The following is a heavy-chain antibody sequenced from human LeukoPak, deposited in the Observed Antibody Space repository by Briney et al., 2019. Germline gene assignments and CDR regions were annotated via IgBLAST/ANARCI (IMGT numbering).Heavy chain of an antibody. CDR3: AKVKGEVIGAFDI. CDR1: GFTFSSYW. J-gene: IGHJ3*02. V-gene: IGHV3-7*02. D-gene: IGHD3-16*01. CDR2: IKQDGSET. Sequence: GGSLRLSCAASGFTFSSYWMSWVRQAPGKGLEWVANIKQDGSETYYVDSVKGRFTISRYNSKNTLYLQMNSLRAEDTAVYYCAKVKGEVIGAFDIWGQGTMVTVSS.